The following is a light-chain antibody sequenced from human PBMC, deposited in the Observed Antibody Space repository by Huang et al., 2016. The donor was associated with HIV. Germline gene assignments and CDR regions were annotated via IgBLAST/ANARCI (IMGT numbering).Light chain of an antibody. CDR3: QQYNNWPPMYT. CDR1: QSVSSN. V-gene: IGKV3-15*01. CDR2: GAS. J-gene: IGKJ2*01. Sequence: EIVMTQSPATLSVSPGERATLSCRAGQSVSSNLAWYQQKPGQATRLLIYGASTRATGIPARFSALGSGTEFTLTISSLQSEEFAVYYCQQYNNWPPMYTFGQGTNLEIK.